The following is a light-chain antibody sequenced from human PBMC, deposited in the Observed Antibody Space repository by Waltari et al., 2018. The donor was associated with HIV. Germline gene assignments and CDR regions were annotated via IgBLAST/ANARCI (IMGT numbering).Light chain of an antibody. CDR1: QSLSGNY. CDR3: QQYVDSRT. J-gene: IGKJ1*01. CDR2: GSS. V-gene: IGKV3-20*01. Sequence: EIVLTQSPATLSLSPGERATLSCRASQSLSGNYLAWYQQKPGQAPRLLMYGSSSVATGIPYRFTCSGSGTDFTLTISRLEPEDFAVYYCQQYVDSRTFGQGTTVEI.